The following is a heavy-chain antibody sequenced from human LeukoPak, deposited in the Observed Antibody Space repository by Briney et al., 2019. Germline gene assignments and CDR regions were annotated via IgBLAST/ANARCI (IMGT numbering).Heavy chain of an antibody. Sequence: PGGSLRLSCAASGFTFSTYAMHWVRQAPGKGLEWVAVISYDGSNKYYADSVKGRFTISRDDSKNTLYLQMNSLRAEDTAVYYCARSPYCGGDCSNWFDPWGQGTLVTVSS. V-gene: IGHV3-30-3*01. D-gene: IGHD2-21*02. CDR1: GFTFSTYA. CDR3: ARSPYCGGDCSNWFDP. J-gene: IGHJ5*02. CDR2: ISYDGSNK.